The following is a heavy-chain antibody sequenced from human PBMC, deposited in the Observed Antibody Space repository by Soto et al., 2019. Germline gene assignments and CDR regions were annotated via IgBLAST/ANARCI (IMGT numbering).Heavy chain of an antibody. J-gene: IGHJ4*02. V-gene: IGHV1-69*01. CDR2: IIPIFGTA. CDR3: AGDLNLGYCSGGSCYINVY. CDR1: GGTFSSYA. D-gene: IGHD2-15*01. Sequence: QVQLVQSGAEVKKPGSSVKVSCKASGGTFSSYAISWVRQAPGQGLEWMGGIIPIFGTANYAQKFQGRVTITADESTSTAYMELSSLRSEDTAVYYCAGDLNLGYCSGGSCYINVYWGQGTLVTVSS.